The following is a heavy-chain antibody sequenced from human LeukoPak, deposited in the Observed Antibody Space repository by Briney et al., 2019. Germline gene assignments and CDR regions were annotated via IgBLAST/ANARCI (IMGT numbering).Heavy chain of an antibody. CDR3: TTRAGCSGGSCYSSPSH. CDR2: IKSKTDGRKT. V-gene: IGHV3-15*01. CDR1: GFTFINAW. D-gene: IGHD2-15*01. Sequence: GGALRLSCAAPGFTFINAWMSWVRGAPGKGREWVDRIKSKTDGRKTDYAAPVKGRFTISRDASKTTLYLQMNSLKTEDTAVYYCTTRAGCSGGSCYSSPSHWGQGTLVTVSS. J-gene: IGHJ4*02.